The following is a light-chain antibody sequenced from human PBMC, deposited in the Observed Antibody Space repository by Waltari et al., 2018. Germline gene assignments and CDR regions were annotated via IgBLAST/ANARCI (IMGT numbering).Light chain of an antibody. V-gene: IGKV1-39*01. CDR3: QQTYNAPLT. CDR2: VAS. Sequence: CQARQGVSNYLNWNKQKAGQAPKRLIYVASSLETGVPSMFSGSGYGTDFTLTISNLQPEEFATYLCQQTYNAPLTFGGGTKVEIK. CDR1: QGVSNY. J-gene: IGKJ4*01.